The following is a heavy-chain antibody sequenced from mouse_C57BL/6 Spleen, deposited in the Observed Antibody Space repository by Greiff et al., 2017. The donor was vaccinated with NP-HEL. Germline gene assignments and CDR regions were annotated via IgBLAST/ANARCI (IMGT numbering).Heavy chain of an antibody. CDR2: INPSSGYT. D-gene: IGHD4-1*01. CDR3: ARLPLGAMDY. J-gene: IGHJ4*01. V-gene: IGHV1-4*01. CDR1: RYTFTSYT. Sequence: VQLQQSGAELARPGASVKMSCKASRYTFTSYTMHWVKQRPGQGLEWIGYINPSSGYTKYNQKFKDKATLTADKSSSTAYMQLSSLTSEDSAVYYCARLPLGAMDYWGQGTSVTVSS.